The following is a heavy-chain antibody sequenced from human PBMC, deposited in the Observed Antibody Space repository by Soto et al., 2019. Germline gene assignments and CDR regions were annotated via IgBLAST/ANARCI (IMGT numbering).Heavy chain of an antibody. Sequence: GESLKISCKGSGYTFTDYWIGWVRQLPGKGLEWMGIIYPGDSDTRYSPSFQGHVTITVDKSTNTAYLQWNTLRASDTAMYYCARHTGRSRYFNYEMEVWDQGTTVTASS. V-gene: IGHV5-51*01. CDR2: IYPGDSDT. J-gene: IGHJ6*02. CDR1: GYTFTDYW. CDR3: ARHTGRSRYFNYEMEV.